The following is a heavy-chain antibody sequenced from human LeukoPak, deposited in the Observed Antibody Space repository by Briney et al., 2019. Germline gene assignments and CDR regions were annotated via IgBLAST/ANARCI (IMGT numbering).Heavy chain of an antibody. Sequence: SETLSLTCTVSGGSISSSSYYWGWIRQPPGKGLEWIGSIYYSGSTYYNPSLKSRVTISVDTSKNQFSLKLSSVTAADTAVYYCARGCDYYGSGSYYCFDYWGQGTLVTVSS. D-gene: IGHD3-10*01. CDR3: ARGCDYYGSGSYYCFDY. CDR2: IYYSGST. CDR1: GGSISSSSYY. V-gene: IGHV4-39*07. J-gene: IGHJ4*02.